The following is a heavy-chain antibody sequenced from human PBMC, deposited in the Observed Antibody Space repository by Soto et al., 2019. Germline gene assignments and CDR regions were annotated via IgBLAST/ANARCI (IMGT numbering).Heavy chain of an antibody. CDR2: IYHSGST. CDR3: TRVPDV. Sequence: QLQLQESGSGLVKPSQTLSLTCAVSRGSISSGGYSWTWIRQPPGKGLEWIGYIYHSGSTYYNPSLKSPFTLSVDRSKYPFSLNLTSENAAATALYYCTRVPDVWGQGTTVTVSS. J-gene: IGHJ6*02. V-gene: IGHV4-30-2*01. CDR1: RGSISSGGYS.